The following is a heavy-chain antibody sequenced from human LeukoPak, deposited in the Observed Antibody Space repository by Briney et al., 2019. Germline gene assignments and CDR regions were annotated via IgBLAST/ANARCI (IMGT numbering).Heavy chain of an antibody. CDR3: ARDSNPDNGDYCVYERNHYYYYYGVDV. CDR1: GFTFSSYS. CDR2: ISSSSSYI. D-gene: IGHD5/OR15-5a*01. Sequence: GGSLRLSCAASGFTFSSYSMNCVRQAPGKGLEWVSSISSSSSYIYYADSVKGRFTISRDNAKNSLYLQMNSLRAEDTAVYYCARDSNPDNGDYCVYERNHYYYYYGVDVWGQGTTVTVSS. V-gene: IGHV3-21*01. J-gene: IGHJ6*02.